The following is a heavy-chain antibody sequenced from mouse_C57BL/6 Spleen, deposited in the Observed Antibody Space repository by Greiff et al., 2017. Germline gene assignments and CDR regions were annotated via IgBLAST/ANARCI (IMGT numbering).Heavy chain of an antibody. Sequence: DVKLVESGGGLVKPGGSLKLSCAASGFPFSSSALSWVRPPPEKRLAWVATISDGGRYTYYPDNVKGRFTISRDNAKNNLYLQMSHLKSEDTAMYYCARGGYFYFDYWGQGTTLTVSS. CDR2: ISDGGRYT. J-gene: IGHJ2*01. CDR3: ARGGYFYFDY. D-gene: IGHD2-14*01. CDR1: GFPFSSSA. V-gene: IGHV5-4*03.